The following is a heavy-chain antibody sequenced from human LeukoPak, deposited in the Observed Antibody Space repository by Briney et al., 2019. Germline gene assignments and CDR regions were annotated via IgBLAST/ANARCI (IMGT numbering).Heavy chain of an antibody. CDR2: ISDRGGDT. V-gene: IGHV3-23*01. CDR1: GFTFSSYW. D-gene: IGHD6-13*01. CDR3: AKGSSPLGHFDY. J-gene: IGHJ4*02. Sequence: GGSLRLSCAASGFTFSSYWMHWVRQAPGKGLVWVSAISDRGGDTYYAYSVKGRFTISRDNSRNTLYLQMNSLRAEDTAVYYCAKGSSPLGHFDYWGQGTLVTVSS.